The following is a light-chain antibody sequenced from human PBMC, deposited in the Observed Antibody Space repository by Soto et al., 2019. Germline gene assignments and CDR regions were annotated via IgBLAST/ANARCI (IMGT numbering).Light chain of an antibody. CDR1: QIINRE. CDR3: QKGHNWPLT. Sequence: EIVMTQSPATLSLSPGERAALSCRASQIINRELAWYQQKPGQPPRLLIYGASTRATGVPARFTGSESGSEFTLTISRLQSEDFAVYYCQKGHNWPLTFGQGTRLEI. J-gene: IGKJ2*01. CDR2: GAS. V-gene: IGKV3-15*01.